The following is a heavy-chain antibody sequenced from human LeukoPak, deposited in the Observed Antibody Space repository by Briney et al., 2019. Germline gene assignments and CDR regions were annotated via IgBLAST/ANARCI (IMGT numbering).Heavy chain of an antibody. V-gene: IGHV1-18*01. CDR2: ISAYNGNT. Sequence: VASVKVSCKASGYTFTSYGISWVRQAPGQGLEWMGWISAYNGNTNYAQKLQGRVTMTTDTSTSTAYMELRSLRSDDTAVYYCARTPPLEDYYDSSGYSDYWGQGTLVTVSS. CDR3: ARTPPLEDYYDSSGYSDY. J-gene: IGHJ4*02. CDR1: GYTFTSYG. D-gene: IGHD3-22*01.